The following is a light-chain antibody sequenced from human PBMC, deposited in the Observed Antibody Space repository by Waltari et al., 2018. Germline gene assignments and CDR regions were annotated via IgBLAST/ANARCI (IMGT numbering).Light chain of an antibody. V-gene: IGKV3-20*01. J-gene: IGKJ1*01. CDR1: PRVTRS. CDR2: GAS. CDR3: QHYVRLPVT. Sequence: ELVLTQSPGTLSLSPGDRVPLSCRASPRVTRSLAWYQQNPGQAPRLLIYGASSRATGIPDRFSGSGSGTDFSLTISRLEPEDFAVYYCQHYVRLPVTFGQGTKVEIK.